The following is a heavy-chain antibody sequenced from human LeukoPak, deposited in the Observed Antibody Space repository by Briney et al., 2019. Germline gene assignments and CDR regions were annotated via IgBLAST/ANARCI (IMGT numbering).Heavy chain of an antibody. CDR2: FDPEDGET. J-gene: IGHJ4*02. CDR1: GYTLTELS. CDR3: ATVVHGDYVFDY. V-gene: IGHV1-24*01. Sequence: GASVKVSGKVSGYTLTELSMHWVRQAPGKGLEWMGGFDPEDGETIYAQKFQGRVTMTEDTSTDTAYMELSSLRSEDTAVYYCATVVHGDYVFDYWGQGTLVTVSS. D-gene: IGHD4-17*01.